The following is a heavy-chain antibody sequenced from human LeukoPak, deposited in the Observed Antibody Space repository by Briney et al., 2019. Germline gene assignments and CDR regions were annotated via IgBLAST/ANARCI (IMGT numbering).Heavy chain of an antibody. CDR3: ATDRCSGGSCYLGLDY. CDR2: FDPEDGET. CDR1: GYTLTELS. V-gene: IGHV1-24*01. D-gene: IGHD2-15*01. Sequence: GASVKVSCKVSGYTLTELSMHWVRQAPGKGLEWMGGFDPEDGETIYAQKFQGRVTMTEDTSTDTAYMELSGLRSEDTAVYYCATDRCSGGSCYLGLDYWGQGTLVTVSS. J-gene: IGHJ4*02.